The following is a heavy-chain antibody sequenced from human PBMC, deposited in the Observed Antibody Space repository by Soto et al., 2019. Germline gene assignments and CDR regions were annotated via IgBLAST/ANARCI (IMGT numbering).Heavy chain of an antibody. J-gene: IGHJ6*02. Sequence: SETLSLTCTVSGGSISSYYWSWIRQPPGKGLEWIGYIYYSGSTNYNPSLKSRVTISVNTSKNQFSLKLSSVTAADTAVYYCARDTEYCTNGVCSDYYYGMDVWCQGTTVTVSS. V-gene: IGHV4-59*01. CDR3: ARDTEYCTNGVCSDYYYGMDV. D-gene: IGHD2-8*01. CDR2: IYYSGST. CDR1: GGSISSYY.